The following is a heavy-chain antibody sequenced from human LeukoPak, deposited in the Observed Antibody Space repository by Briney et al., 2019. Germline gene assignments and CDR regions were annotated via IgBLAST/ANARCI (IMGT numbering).Heavy chain of an antibody. D-gene: IGHD2-8*02. CDR3: ARDTALTITPGGPDY. J-gene: IGHJ4*02. V-gene: IGHV1-18*01. CDR1: GYIFASYD. Sequence: ASVKVSCKASGYIFASYDISWVRQAPGQGLEWLGWISAYNGDTKYAQHLQGRVTLTTDTSTGTAYMELRSLTADDTALYYCARDTALTITPGGPDYWGRGTLITVSS. CDR2: ISAYNGDT.